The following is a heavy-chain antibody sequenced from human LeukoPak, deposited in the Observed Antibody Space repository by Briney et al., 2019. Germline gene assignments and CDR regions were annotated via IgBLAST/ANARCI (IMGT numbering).Heavy chain of an antibody. D-gene: IGHD6-13*01. CDR3: ARVGSSSWYSYGMDV. CDR1: GGSFSGYY. CDR2: INHSGST. V-gene: IGHV4-34*01. J-gene: IGHJ6*02. Sequence: SETLSLTCAVYGGSFSGYYWSWIRQPPGKGLEWIGEINHSGSTNYNPSLKSRVTISVDTSKNQFSLKLSSVTAADTAVYYCARVGSSSWYSYGMDVWGQGTTVTVSS.